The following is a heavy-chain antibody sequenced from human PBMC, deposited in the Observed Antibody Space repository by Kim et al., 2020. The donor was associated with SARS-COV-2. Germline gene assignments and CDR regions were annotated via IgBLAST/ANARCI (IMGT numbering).Heavy chain of an antibody. Sequence: ASVKVSCKASGYTFTNYLIHWVRQVPGQRPEWMGWISPGSGDTKYSPRFQGRLTITRDTTSTTAYMELSSLKSDDTAVYFCARARMFDCCGQATLGTVS. CDR2: ISPGSGDT. V-gene: IGHV1-3*01. CDR3: ARARMFDC. CDR1: GYTFTNYL. J-gene: IGHJ4*02.